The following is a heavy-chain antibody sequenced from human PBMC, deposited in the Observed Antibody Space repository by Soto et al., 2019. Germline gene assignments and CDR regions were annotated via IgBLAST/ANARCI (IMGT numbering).Heavy chain of an antibody. J-gene: IGHJ4*02. Sequence: GGSLRLSCAASGFTFSSYDMHWVRQATGKGLEWVSAIGTAGDPYYPGSVKGRFTISRENAKNSLYRQMNSLRAGDTAVYYCARGRAYSSGWLFDYWGQGTLVTVSS. V-gene: IGHV3-13*05. D-gene: IGHD6-19*01. CDR2: IGTAGDP. CDR1: GFTFSSYD. CDR3: ARGRAYSSGWLFDY.